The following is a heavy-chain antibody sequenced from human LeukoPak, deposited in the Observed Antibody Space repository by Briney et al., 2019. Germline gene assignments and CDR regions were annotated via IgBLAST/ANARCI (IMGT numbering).Heavy chain of an antibody. CDR2: ISAYNGNT. J-gene: IGHJ4*02. Sequence: ASVKVSCKASGYTFTSYGISWVRQAPGQGLEWIGWISAYNGNTNYAQKLQGRVTMTTDTSTSTAYMELRSLRSDDTAVYYCARRGIAAAGTRAEENFDYWGQGTLVTVSS. CDR3: ARRGIAAAGTRAEENFDY. CDR1: GYTFTSYG. V-gene: IGHV1-18*01. D-gene: IGHD6-13*01.